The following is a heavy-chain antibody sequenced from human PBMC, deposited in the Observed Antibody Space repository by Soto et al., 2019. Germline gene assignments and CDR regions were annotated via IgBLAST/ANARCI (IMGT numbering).Heavy chain of an antibody. J-gene: IGHJ6*02. CDR3: ARGYCSAVGCYVHYYYGFDV. CDR2: ISSNGGSA. CDR1: GFTFRSYA. D-gene: IGHD2-15*01. Sequence: GGSLSLSCAAAGFTFRSYAMSWVRQAPGKGLELVSSISSNGGSAYYADSVKGRFTISRDNSKNTLYLQMNSLRADDTAVYYCARGYCSAVGCYVHYYYGFDVWGQGTTVTVSS. V-gene: IGHV3-23*01.